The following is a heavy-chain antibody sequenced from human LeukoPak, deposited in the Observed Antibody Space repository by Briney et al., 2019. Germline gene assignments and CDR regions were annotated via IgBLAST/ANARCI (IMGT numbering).Heavy chain of an antibody. CDR1: GYTFTVYY. CDR3: ARDLTGDSSGYNTDY. J-gene: IGHJ4*02. V-gene: IGHV1-2*06. Sequence: ASVTVSCKASGYTFTVYYMHWVRQAPGQGLEWMGRINPNSGGTNYAQKFQGRVTMTRDTSISTAYMELSRLRSDDTAVYYCARDLTGDSSGYNTDYWGQGTLVTVSS. CDR2: INPNSGGT. D-gene: IGHD3-22*01.